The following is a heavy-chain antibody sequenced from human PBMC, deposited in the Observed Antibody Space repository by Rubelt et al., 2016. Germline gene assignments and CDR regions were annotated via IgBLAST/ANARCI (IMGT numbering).Heavy chain of an antibody. J-gene: IGHJ4*02. CDR3: AKESTYCSSSSCYGTFDY. CDR1: GFTFSSYA. Sequence: EVQLLESGGGLVQPGGSLRLSCAASGFTFSSYAMTWVRQAPGKGLEWVSAISASGGTTYYADSVRGRFTISRDNSENTLYLQMNSLRAEDTAVYYCAKESTYCSSSSCYGTFDYWGQGTLVTVSS. V-gene: IGHV3-23*01. CDR2: ISASGGTT. D-gene: IGHD2-2*01.